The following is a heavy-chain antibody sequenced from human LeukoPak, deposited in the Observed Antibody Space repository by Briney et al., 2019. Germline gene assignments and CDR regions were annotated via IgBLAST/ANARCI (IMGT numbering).Heavy chain of an antibody. Sequence: PSETLSLTCTVSGGSISSSSYYWGWIRQPPGKGLEWIGSIYYSGSTYYNPSLKSRVTISVDTSKNQFSLKLSSVTAADTAVYYCARGVAAEGDYWGQGTLVTVSS. CDR2: IYYSGST. D-gene: IGHD6-13*01. V-gene: IGHV4-39*07. J-gene: IGHJ4*02. CDR1: GGSISSSSYY. CDR3: ARGVAAEGDY.